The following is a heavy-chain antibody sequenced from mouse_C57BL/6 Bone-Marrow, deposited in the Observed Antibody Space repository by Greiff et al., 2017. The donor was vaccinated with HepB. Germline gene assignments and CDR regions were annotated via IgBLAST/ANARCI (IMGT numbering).Heavy chain of an antibody. V-gene: IGHV5-16*01. J-gene: IGHJ2*01. CDR1: GFTFSDYY. D-gene: IGHD1-1*01. CDR3: ARGDYGSSYPYFDY. CDR2: INYDGSST. Sequence: EVQLVESEGGLVQPGSSMKLSCTASGFTFSDYYMAWVRQVPEKGLEWVANINYDGSSTYYLDSLKSRFIISRDNAKNILYLQMSSLKSEDTATYYWARGDYGSSYPYFDYWGQGTTLTVSS.